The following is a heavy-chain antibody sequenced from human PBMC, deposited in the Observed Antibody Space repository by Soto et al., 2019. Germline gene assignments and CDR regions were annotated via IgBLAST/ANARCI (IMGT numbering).Heavy chain of an antibody. Sequence: GGSLRLSCAASGFTFSSYSMNWVRQAPGKGLEWVSSISSSSSYIYYADSVKGRFTISRDNAKNSLYLQMNSLRAEDTAVYYCASCTAGFVVGVLNGYYYMDVWGKGTTVTVSS. CDR2: ISSSSSYI. J-gene: IGHJ6*03. CDR1: GFTFSSYS. D-gene: IGHD3-3*01. V-gene: IGHV3-21*01. CDR3: ASCTAGFVVGVLNGYYYMDV.